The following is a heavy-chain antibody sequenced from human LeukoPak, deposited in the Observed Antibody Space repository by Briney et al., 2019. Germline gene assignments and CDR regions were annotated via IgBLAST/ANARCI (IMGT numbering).Heavy chain of an antibody. CDR1: GFTFNIYA. CDR2: ISGSGGTT. V-gene: IGHV3-23*01. CDR3: AKVARNCSGGSCFYNYYMDV. Sequence: GGSLRLPCAASGFTFNIYAMSWVRQAPGKGLEWVSAISGSGGTTYYADSVKGRFTISRDNSKNTLYLQMKSLRAEDTAMYYCAKVARNCSGGSCFYNYYMDVWGKGTTVTVSS. J-gene: IGHJ6*03. D-gene: IGHD2-15*01.